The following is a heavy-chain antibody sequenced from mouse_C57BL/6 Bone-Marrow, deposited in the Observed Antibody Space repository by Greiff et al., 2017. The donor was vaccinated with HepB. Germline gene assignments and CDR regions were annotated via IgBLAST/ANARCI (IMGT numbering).Heavy chain of an antibody. CDR1: GYTFTSYW. D-gene: IGHD2-1*01. V-gene: IGHV1-55*01. J-gene: IGHJ2*01. Sequence: QVQLQQPGAELVKPGASVKMSCKASGYTFTSYWITWVKQRPGQGLEWIGDIYPGSGSTNYNEKFKSKATLTVDTSSSTAYMQLSSLTSEDSAVYYCASETDYGNYVGYYFDYWGQGTTLTVSS. CDR3: ASETDYGNYVGYYFDY. CDR2: IYPGSGST.